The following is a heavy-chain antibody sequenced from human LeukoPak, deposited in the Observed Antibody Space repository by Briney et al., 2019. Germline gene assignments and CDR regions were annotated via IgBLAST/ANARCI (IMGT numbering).Heavy chain of an antibody. CDR2: INPNSGGT. Sequence: GASVEVSCKASGYTFTGYYMHWVRQAPGQGLEWMGWINPNSGGTNYAQKFQGRVTMTRDTSISTAYMELSRLRSDDTAVYYCARGDIVVVPAQNWFDPWGQGTLVTVSS. CDR3: ARGDIVVVPAQNWFDP. CDR1: GYTFTGYY. D-gene: IGHD2-2*01. V-gene: IGHV1-2*02. J-gene: IGHJ5*02.